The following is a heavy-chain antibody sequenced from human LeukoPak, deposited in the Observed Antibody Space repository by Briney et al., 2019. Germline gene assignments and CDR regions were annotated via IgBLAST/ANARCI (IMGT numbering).Heavy chain of an antibody. CDR3: TRDPGDTHSWYYFDY. J-gene: IGHJ4*02. V-gene: IGHV3-49*04. CDR1: GFTFGGHT. CDR2: IEASSHGGTT. D-gene: IGHD6-13*01. Sequence: GGSLRLSCTTSGFTFGGHTMHWVRQAPGKGLEWVGFIEASSHGGTTAYAASVKGRFTISRDDSKSIAHLQMNSLKTEDTAVYYCTRDPGDTHSWYYFDYWGQGTLVTVSS.